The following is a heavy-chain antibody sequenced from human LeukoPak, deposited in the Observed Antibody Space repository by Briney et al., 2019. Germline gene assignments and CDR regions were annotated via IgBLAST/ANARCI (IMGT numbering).Heavy chain of an antibody. Sequence: SQTLSLTCTVSGGSISSSDYYWSWIRQPPGKGLEWIGYIYYSGSTYYNPSLKSRVTISVDTSKNQFSLKLTSVTAADTAVYYCSRGGSYGGYLDYWGQGTLVTVSS. CDR1: GGSISSSDYY. J-gene: IGHJ4*02. V-gene: IGHV4-30-4*01. CDR2: IYYSGST. CDR3: SRGGSYGGYLDY. D-gene: IGHD4-23*01.